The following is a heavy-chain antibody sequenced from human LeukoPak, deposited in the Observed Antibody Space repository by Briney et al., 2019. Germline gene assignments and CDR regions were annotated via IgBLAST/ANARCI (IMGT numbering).Heavy chain of an antibody. Sequence: GGSLRLSCAASGFTFSSHWMHWVRQAPGKGLVWVSRINGDGASTAYADSVRGRFTISRDNAKNTLYLQMNSLRAGDTAVYYCARGAYAWQDYWGQGTLVTVSS. CDR2: INGDGAST. J-gene: IGHJ4*02. V-gene: IGHV3-74*01. D-gene: IGHD3-16*01. CDR3: ARGAYAWQDY. CDR1: GFTFSSHW.